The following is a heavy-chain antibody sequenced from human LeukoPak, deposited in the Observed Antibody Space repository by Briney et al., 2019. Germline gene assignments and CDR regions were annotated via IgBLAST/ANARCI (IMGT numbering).Heavy chain of an antibody. CDR3: VREARGYHYTYFDY. CDR1: GFTLGSHD. CDR2: VSSGFHA. Sequence: GGSLRLSCTAPGFTLGSHDMHWVRQIPRQGLEWVAAVSSGFHAFFADSVQGRFTVSREDARNSLYLQMNSLRAGDTAVYYCVREARGYHYTYFDYWGQGTLVTVSS. D-gene: IGHD5-18*01. J-gene: IGHJ4*02. V-gene: IGHV3-13*01.